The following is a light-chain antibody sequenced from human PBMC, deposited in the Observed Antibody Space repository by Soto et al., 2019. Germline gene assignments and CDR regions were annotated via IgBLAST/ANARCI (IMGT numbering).Light chain of an antibody. CDR2: RAS. CDR3: HQYNNWFPFT. CDR1: ESVNNK. J-gene: IGKJ5*01. V-gene: IGKV3-15*01. Sequence: EVVLTQSPATLSVSPGERATLSCRASESVNNKLGWYQQKPGQAPRLLIYRASTRATGIPARFSGSGSGTDFTLTISSLQSEDSAVYYCHQYNNWFPFTFGQGTRLEMK.